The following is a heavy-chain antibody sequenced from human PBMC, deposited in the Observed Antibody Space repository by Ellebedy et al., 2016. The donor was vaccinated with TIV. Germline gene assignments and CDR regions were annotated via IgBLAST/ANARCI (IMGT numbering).Heavy chain of an antibody. V-gene: IGHV3-7*01. CDR2: IKQDGSKK. CDR3: AREVGGGGAY. D-gene: IGHD2-21*01. Sequence: GGSLRLSXAASGFTFNSYWMSWVRQAPGKGLEWVASIKQDGSKKNYVDSVKGRFTISRDNAKNSVYLQLNSLRGEDTAVYYCAREVGGGGAYWGQGTLVTVSS. CDR1: GFTFNSYW. J-gene: IGHJ4*02.